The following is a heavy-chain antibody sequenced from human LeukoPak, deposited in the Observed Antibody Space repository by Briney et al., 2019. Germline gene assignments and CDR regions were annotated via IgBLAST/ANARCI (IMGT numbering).Heavy chain of an antibody. V-gene: IGHV1-24*01. CDR2: FDPEDGET. J-gene: IGHJ4*02. CDR1: GYTLTELS. Sequence: ASVTVSCKVSGYTLTELSMHWVRQAPGKGLEWMGGFDPEDGETIYAQKFQGRVTMTEDTSTDTAYMELSSLRSEDTAVYYCATLFPRAVEVDYWGQGTLVTVSS. CDR3: ATLFPRAVEVDY. D-gene: IGHD5-24*01.